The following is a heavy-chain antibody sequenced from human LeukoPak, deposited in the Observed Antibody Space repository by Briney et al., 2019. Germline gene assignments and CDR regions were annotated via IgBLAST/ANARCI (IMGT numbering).Heavy chain of an antibody. D-gene: IGHD2-2*01. V-gene: IGHV4-34*01. Sequence: PSETLSLTCAVYGGSFSGYYWSWIRQPPGKGLEWIGEINHSGSTNYNPSLKSRLTISVDTSKNQFSLKLSSVTAADTAVYYCARVVPAATLAYYYYYYMDVWGKGTTVTISS. CDR3: ARVVPAATLAYYYYYYMDV. CDR2: INHSGST. J-gene: IGHJ6*03. CDR1: GGSFSGYY.